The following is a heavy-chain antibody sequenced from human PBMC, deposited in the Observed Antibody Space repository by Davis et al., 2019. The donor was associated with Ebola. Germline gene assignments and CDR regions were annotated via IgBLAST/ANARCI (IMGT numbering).Heavy chain of an antibody. D-gene: IGHD3/OR15-3a*01. J-gene: IGHJ4*02. V-gene: IGHV3-74*03. CDR2: INSDESIT. CDR3: AKDIAPSWTGGRGGFDF. Sequence: PGGSLRLSCTASGFTFSTFWMNWVRQAPGKGLVWVSRINSDESITTYADSVKGRFTISRDNARDSLFLQMSSLRPGDSAIYYCAKDIAPSWTGGRGGFDFWGRGVLVTVSS. CDR1: GFTFSTFW.